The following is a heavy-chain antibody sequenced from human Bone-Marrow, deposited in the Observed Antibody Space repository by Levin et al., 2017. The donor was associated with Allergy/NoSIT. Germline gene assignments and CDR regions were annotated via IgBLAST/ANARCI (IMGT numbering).Heavy chain of an antibody. V-gene: IGHV7-4-1*02. CDR1: GYTFTSYA. J-gene: IGHJ6*02. CDR3: ASDITVRGSKAMDV. D-gene: IGHD3-10*01. CDR2: INTNNGNP. Sequence: ASVKVSCKASGYTFTSYAINWLRQAPGQGPEWMGWINTNNGNPRYAQGFTGRFVFSLDTSVSTANLQISSLKAEDTAVYYCASDITVRGSKAMDVWGQGTTVAVSS.